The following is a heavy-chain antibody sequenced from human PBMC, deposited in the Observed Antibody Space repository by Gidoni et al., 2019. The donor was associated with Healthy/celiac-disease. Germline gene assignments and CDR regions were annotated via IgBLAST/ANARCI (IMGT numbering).Heavy chain of an antibody. CDR3: ARRRGVTRLWDYGMDV. CDR2: IYYSGST. Sequence: QLQLQESGPGLVKPSETLSLTCTVSGGSISSSSYYWGWIRQPPGKGLEWIGSIYYSGSTYYNPSLKSRVTISVDTSKNQFSLKLSSVTAADTAVYYCARRRGVTRLWDYGMDVWGQGTTVTVSS. D-gene: IGHD2-21*02. J-gene: IGHJ6*02. CDR1: GGSISSSSYY. V-gene: IGHV4-39*01.